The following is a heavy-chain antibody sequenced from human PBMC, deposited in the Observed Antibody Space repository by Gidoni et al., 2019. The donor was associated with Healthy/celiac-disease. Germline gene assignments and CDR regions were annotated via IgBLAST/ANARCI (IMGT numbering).Heavy chain of an antibody. J-gene: IGHJ4*02. CDR1: GFTFSAYG. CDR2: ISSGSSSI. D-gene: IGHD3-10*01. Sequence: EVQLVESGGGLVQPGGSRRLSCEASGFTFSAYGMNWVRQAPGKGLEWVSYISSGSSSIYYADSVKGRFTISRDNAKNSLYLQMNSLRDEDTAVYYCAKITRDFDCWGQGTLVTVSS. CDR3: AKITRDFDC. V-gene: IGHV3-48*02.